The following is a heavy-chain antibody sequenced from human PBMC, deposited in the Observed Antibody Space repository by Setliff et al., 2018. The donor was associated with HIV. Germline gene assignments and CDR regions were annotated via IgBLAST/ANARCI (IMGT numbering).Heavy chain of an antibody. J-gene: IGHJ4*02. CDR1: GGSFSDYY. D-gene: IGHD1-1*01. V-gene: IGHV4-34*01. CDR2: INHSGST. CDR3: ARERSLITVRRYFDN. Sequence: SETLSLTCAVYGGSFSDYYWSWIRQPPGKGLEWIGEINHSGSTNHNPSLKSRVTISVDTSKNQFSLKLNSVTAADTAVYYCARERSLITVRRYFDNWGQGTLVTVSS.